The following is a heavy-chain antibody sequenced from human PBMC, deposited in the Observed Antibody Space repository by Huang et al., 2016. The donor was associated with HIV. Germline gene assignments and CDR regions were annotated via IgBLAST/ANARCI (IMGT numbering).Heavy chain of an antibody. V-gene: IGHV1-46*01. CDR2: IDPSGGST. J-gene: IGHJ4*02. Sequence: QVQLVQSGAEVKKPGASVKVSCKASGYTFTNYYMHWVRQAPGQGLEWMGIIDPSGGSTTYAQKFQGRVTMTRETSARTFYLELRSLRSEDTAIYYCASPFSFGVALFYWGQGTLVTVSS. D-gene: IGHD3-3*01. CDR1: GYTFTNYY. CDR3: ASPFSFGVALFY.